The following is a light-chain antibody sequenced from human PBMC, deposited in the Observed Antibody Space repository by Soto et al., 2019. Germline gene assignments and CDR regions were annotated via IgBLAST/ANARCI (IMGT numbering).Light chain of an antibody. CDR1: SGHSNYA. Sequence: LVLTQSPSASASLGASVKLTCTLSSGHSNYAIAWHQQQPEKGPRYLMKLNSDGTHNKGDGIPYRFSGSSSGAERYLTISSLQSEDEADYYCQTWGTGIHVVFGGGTKLTVL. V-gene: IGLV4-69*01. CDR3: QTWGTGIHVV. J-gene: IGLJ2*01. CDR2: LNSDGTH.